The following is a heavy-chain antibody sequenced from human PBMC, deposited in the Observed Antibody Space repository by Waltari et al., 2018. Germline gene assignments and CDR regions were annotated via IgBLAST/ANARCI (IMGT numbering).Heavy chain of an antibody. D-gene: IGHD3-3*02. CDR2: IYSGGST. CDR1: GFTVSSNY. J-gene: IGHJ2*01. Sequence: EVQLVETGGGLIQPGGSLRLSCAASGFTVSSNYMSGVRQAPGKGVEWGSVIYSGGSTYYADSVKGRFTISRDNSKNTLYLQMNSLRAEDTAVYYCARGAFSIRNWYFDLWGRGTLVTVSS. V-gene: IGHV3-53*02. CDR3: ARGAFSIRNWYFDL.